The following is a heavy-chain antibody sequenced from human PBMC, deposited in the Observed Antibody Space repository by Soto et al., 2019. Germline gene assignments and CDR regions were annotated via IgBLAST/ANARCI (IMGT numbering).Heavy chain of an antibody. J-gene: IGHJ4*02. CDR1: GYTFTSYA. V-gene: IGHV1-3*05. CDR2: INAGNGNT. Sequence: QVQPVQSGAEEKKPGASVKVSCKASGYTFTSYAMHWVRQAPGQRLEWMGWINAGNGNTKYSQKFQGRVTITRDTSASTAYMELSSLRSEDTAVYYCAGSPSGYSSSWLGGDFDYWGQGTLVTVSS. CDR3: AGSPSGYSSSWLGGDFDY. D-gene: IGHD6-13*01.